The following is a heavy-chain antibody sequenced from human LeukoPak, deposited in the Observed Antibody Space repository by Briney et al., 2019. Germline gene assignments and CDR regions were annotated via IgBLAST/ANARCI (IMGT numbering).Heavy chain of an antibody. CDR3: AKKEDIVATISYFDY. Sequence: GGSLRLSCSASGFTFSTYWMSWVRQAPGKGLEWVANMKRDGSEIYYVDSVKGRFTISRDNAKNSLFLQMNSLRAEDTAVYYCAKKEDIVATISYFDYWGQGTLVTVSS. CDR2: MKRDGSEI. D-gene: IGHD5-12*01. J-gene: IGHJ4*02. V-gene: IGHV3-7*03. CDR1: GFTFSTYW.